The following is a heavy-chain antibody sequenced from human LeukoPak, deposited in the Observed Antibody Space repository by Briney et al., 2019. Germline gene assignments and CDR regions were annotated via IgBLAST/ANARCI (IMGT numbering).Heavy chain of an antibody. CDR1: GFTFDDYA. V-gene: IGHV3-9*01. CDR3: AKAYVYRLVRGVIITGDAFDI. Sequence: PGRSLRLSCAASGFTFDDYAMHWVRQAPGKGLEWVSGISWNSGSIGYADSVKGRFTISRDNAKNSLYLQMNSLRAEDTALYYCAKAYVYRLVRGVIITGDAFDIWGQGTMVTVSS. D-gene: IGHD3-10*01. CDR2: ISWNSGSI. J-gene: IGHJ3*02.